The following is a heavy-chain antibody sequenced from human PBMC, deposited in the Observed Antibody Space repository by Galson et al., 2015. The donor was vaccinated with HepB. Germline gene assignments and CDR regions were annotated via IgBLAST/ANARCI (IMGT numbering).Heavy chain of an antibody. J-gene: IGHJ6*03. V-gene: IGHV4-59*01. Sequence: QVQLQESGPGLVKPSETLSLTCTVSGGSISSYYWSWIRQPPGKGLEWIGYIYYSGSTNYNPSLKSRVTISVDTSKNQFSLKLSSVTAADTAVYYCARGIIGRRDYYYYMDVWGKGTTVTVSS. D-gene: IGHD1-26*01. CDR3: ARGIIGRRDYYYYMDV. CDR1: GGSISSYY. CDR2: IYYSGST.